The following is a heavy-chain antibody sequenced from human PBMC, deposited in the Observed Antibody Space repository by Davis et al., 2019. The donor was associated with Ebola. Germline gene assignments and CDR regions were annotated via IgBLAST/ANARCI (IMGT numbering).Heavy chain of an antibody. J-gene: IGHJ6*02. CDR2: IIPFFDTA. V-gene: IGHV1-69*06. CDR1: GGTFSSYA. D-gene: IGHD2-2*01. Sequence: SVTVSCKASGGTFSSYAISWVRQAPGQGLEWMGGIIPFFDTANYAQNFQGRVTITADKSTSTAYMKLSSLRSEDTAVYYCARARPAATDYYYYGMDVWGQGTTVTVSS. CDR3: ARARPAATDYYYYGMDV.